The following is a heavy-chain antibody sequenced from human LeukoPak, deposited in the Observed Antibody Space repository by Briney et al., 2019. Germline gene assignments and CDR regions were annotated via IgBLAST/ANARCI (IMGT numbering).Heavy chain of an antibody. D-gene: IGHD3-10*01. CDR1: GYTFTSYG. CDR3: ARSNYYGSGSSRGDDY. V-gene: IGHV1-18*01. CDR2: ISAYNGNT. J-gene: IGHJ4*02. Sequence: ASVKVSCKASGYTFTSYGISWVRQAPGQGLEWMGWISAYNGNTNYAQKLQGRVTMTTDTSTSTAYMELRSLRSDDTAVYYCARSNYYGSGSSRGDDYWGQGTLVTVSS.